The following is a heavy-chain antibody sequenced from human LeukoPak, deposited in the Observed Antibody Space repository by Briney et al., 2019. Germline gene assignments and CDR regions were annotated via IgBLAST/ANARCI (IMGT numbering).Heavy chain of an antibody. CDR3: ATTGYGGTYDAFDI. V-gene: IGHV1-2*02. J-gene: IGHJ3*02. Sequence: ASVKVSCKASGYTITGYYFHWVRQAPGQGLEWMGWINPNSGGTNYAQKFQGRVTMTRDTSITTTYMELSRLRSDDTAVFYCATTGYGGTYDAFDIWSQGTRVTVSS. CDR2: INPNSGGT. CDR1: GYTITGYY. D-gene: IGHD4-23*01.